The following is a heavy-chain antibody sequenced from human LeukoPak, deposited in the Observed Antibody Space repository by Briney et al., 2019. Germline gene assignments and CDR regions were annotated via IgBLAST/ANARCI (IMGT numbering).Heavy chain of an antibody. Sequence: GGSLRLSCAASGFTFSSYWMHWVRQAPGKGLVWVSRINSDGSTTSYADSVKGRFTISRDNSKNTLYLQMNSLRAEDTAVYYCAKDPDCTSGVCYTFFDYWGQGTLVTVSS. CDR3: AKDPDCTSGVCYTFFDY. D-gene: IGHD2-8*01. CDR2: INSDGSTT. CDR1: GFTFSSYW. V-gene: IGHV3-74*01. J-gene: IGHJ4*02.